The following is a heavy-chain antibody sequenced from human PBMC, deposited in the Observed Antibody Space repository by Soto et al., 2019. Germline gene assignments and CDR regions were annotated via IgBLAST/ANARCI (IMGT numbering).Heavy chain of an antibody. Sequence: VHRVESGGGVVQPGMSLILLCEASGFSFSRYGMHWVRQAPGMGLEWVAVISWDGLAQYYADSVKGRFTISRDNSQSTLYLQMNSLRTEDTAIYYWAKETIQVGGPNYFDYWGQGALVTVSS. CDR2: ISWDGLAQ. V-gene: IGHV3-30*18. CDR3: AKETIQVGGPNYFDY. J-gene: IGHJ4*02. CDR1: GFSFSRYG. D-gene: IGHD1-1*01.